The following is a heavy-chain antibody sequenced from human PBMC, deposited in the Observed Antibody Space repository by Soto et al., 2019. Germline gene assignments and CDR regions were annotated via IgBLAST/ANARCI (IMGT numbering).Heavy chain of an antibody. CDR3: ARHRGGSGSYYNWGDPDYYYYYYMDG. Sequence: SETLSLTCIVSVGSISSSSYYWGRIRQPPGKGLEWIGSSYYSGSTYYNPSLKSRVTISVDTSKNQFSMKLISVTAADTAVYYCARHRGGSGSYYNWGDPDYYYYYYMDGWGKGTTFTFAS. J-gene: IGHJ6*03. CDR1: VGSISSSSYY. CDR2: SYYSGST. V-gene: IGHV4-39*01. D-gene: IGHD3-10*01.